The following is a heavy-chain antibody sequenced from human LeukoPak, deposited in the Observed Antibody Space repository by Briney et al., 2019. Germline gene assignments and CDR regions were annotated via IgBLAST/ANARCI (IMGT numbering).Heavy chain of an antibody. CDR2: ISASGGTT. V-gene: IGHV3-23*01. D-gene: IGHD5-24*01. Sequence: PGGSLRLSCAASGFTFSNYAISWVRQAPGKGLEWVSAISASGGTTYYADSVKGRFTISRENAKNSLYLQMNNLRAGDTAVYYCAREGEDGWIDSWGQGTLVTVSS. CDR1: GFTFSNYA. CDR3: AREGEDGWIDS. J-gene: IGHJ4*02.